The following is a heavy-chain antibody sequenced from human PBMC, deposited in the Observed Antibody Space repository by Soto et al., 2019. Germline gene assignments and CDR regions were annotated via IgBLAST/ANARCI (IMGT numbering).Heavy chain of an antibody. CDR2: IWYDGSNK. D-gene: IGHD3-3*01. V-gene: IGHV3-33*01. CDR1: GFTFSSYG. J-gene: IGHJ4*02. Sequence: PGGSLILSCAASGFTFSSYGMHWVRQAPGKGLEWVAVIWYDGSNKYYADSVKGRFTISRDNSKNTLYLQMNSLRAEDTAVYYCARDRDYDFWSGYFDYWGQGTLVTVSS. CDR3: ARDRDYDFWSGYFDY.